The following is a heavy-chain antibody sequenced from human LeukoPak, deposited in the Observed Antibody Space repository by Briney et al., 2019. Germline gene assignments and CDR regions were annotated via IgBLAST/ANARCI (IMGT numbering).Heavy chain of an antibody. CDR1: GFTFSSYS. CDR3: ARAYYGSGLDY. CDR2: ISSSSSYI. V-gene: IGHV3-21*01. D-gene: IGHD3-10*01. J-gene: IGHJ4*02. Sequence: GGSLRLSCAASGFTFSSYSMNWVRQAPGKGLEWVSCISSSSSYIYYADSVKGRFTISRDNSKKTLYLHMNSLRAEDTAVYYCARAYYGSGLDYWGQGTLVTVSS.